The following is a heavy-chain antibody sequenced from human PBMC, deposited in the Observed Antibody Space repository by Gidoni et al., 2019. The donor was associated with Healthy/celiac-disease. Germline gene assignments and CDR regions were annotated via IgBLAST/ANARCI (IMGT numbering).Heavy chain of an antibody. CDR2: IDWDDDK. V-gene: IGHV2-70*15. J-gene: IGHJ4*02. Sequence: QVTLRESGPALVKPTQTLTLTCPFSGFSLSPSGMCVSWIRQPPGKALQWLARIDWDDDKYYSTSLKTRLTISKDTSKNQVVLTMTNMDPVDTATYYCARIHPVGLWFDYWGQGTLVTVSS. CDR3: ARIHPVGLWFDY. CDR1: GFSLSPSGMC. D-gene: IGHD5-18*01.